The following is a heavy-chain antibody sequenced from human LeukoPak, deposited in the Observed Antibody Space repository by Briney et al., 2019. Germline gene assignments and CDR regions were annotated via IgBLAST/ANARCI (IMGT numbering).Heavy chain of an antibody. D-gene: IGHD2-21*02. J-gene: IGHJ4*02. CDR2: INHSGST. CDR1: GGSFSGYY. CDR3: ARLGTESYCGGDCYAGTFDY. V-gene: IGHV4-34*01. Sequence: KSSETLSLTCAVYGGSFSGYYWSWIRQPPGKGLEWIGEINHSGSTNYNPSLKSRVTISVDTSKNQFSLKLSSVTAADTAVYYCARLGTESYCGGDCYAGTFDYWGQGTLVTVSS.